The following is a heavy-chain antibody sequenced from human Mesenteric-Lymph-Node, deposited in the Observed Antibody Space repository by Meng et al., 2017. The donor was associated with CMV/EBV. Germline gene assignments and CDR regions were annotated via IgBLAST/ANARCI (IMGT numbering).Heavy chain of an antibody. CDR1: GITFSSHA. D-gene: IGHD1-1*01. J-gene: IGHJ4*02. V-gene: IGHV3-23*01. CDR2: ISGSGGST. CDR3: ATQQPPGQDFDY. Sequence: AGYGITFSSHALGWVRQSPGKGLDGVSSISGSGGSTYYVASVKGRFTISRDNSKDTLYIQMNTLRAEATAVYDCATQQPPGQDFDYWGQGTLVTVSS.